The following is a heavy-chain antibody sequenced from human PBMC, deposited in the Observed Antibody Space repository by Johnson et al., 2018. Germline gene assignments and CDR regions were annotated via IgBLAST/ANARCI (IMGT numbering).Heavy chain of an antibody. Sequence: QVQLQESGPGLVKPSETLSLTCTVSGGSISSYYWSWIRQPPGKGLEWIGYIYYSGSTNYNPSLRSRVTISIDTSKNQFSLKLSSVTAADTAVYYCARGPPLAATHYYYYYMDVWGKGATVTVSS. CDR3: ARGPPLAATHYYYYYMDV. CDR2: IYYSGST. J-gene: IGHJ6*03. D-gene: IGHD2-15*01. CDR1: GGSISSYY. V-gene: IGHV4-59*01.